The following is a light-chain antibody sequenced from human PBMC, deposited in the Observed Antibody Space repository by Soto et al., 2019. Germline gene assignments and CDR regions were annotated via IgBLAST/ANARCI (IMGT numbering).Light chain of an antibody. Sequence: DIQMTQSPSTLSASVGDRVTITCRASQRISHFLAWYQQKPGKVPKLLIYDASNLGSGVPSRFSGSGSGTDFTLTISGLQPDDFTTYYFQQYTSYSRAFGQGTKV. J-gene: IGKJ1*01. CDR1: QRISHF. V-gene: IGKV1-5*01. CDR2: DAS. CDR3: QQYTSYSRA.